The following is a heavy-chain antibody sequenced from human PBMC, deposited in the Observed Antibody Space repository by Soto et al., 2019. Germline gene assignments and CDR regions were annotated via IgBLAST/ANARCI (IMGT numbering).Heavy chain of an antibody. Sequence: GGSLRLSCAASGFTFSSYAMSWVRQAPGKGLEWVSAISGSGGSTYYADSVKGRFTISRDNSKNTLYLQMNSLRVEDTAVYYCAKAFCSGGSCYGAFFDYWGQGTLVTVSS. J-gene: IGHJ4*02. D-gene: IGHD2-15*01. CDR1: GFTFSSYA. CDR2: ISGSGGST. CDR3: AKAFCSGGSCYGAFFDY. V-gene: IGHV3-23*01.